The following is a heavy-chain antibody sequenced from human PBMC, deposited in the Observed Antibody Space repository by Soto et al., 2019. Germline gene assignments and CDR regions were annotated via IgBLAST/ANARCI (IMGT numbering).Heavy chain of an antibody. Sequence: GGSLRLSCAASGFTFSSYAMSWVRQAPGKGLEWVSAISGSGGSTYYADSVKGRSTISRDNSKNTLYLQMNSLRAEDTAVYYCVKDLPDTTLYCSSTSCSFASFDYWGQGTLVTVSS. J-gene: IGHJ4*02. CDR1: GFTFSSYA. D-gene: IGHD2-2*01. CDR2: ISGSGGST. V-gene: IGHV3-23*01. CDR3: VKDLPDTTLYCSSTSCSFASFDY.